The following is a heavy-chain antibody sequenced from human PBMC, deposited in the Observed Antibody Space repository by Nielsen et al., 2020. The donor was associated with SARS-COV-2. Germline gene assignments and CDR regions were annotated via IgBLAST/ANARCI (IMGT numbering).Heavy chain of an antibody. CDR2: ISAYNGNT. J-gene: IGHJ6*02. CDR1: GYTFTSYG. Sequence: ASVKVSCKASGYTFTSYGISRVRQAPGQGLEWMGWISAYNGNTNYAQKLQGRVTMTTDTSTSTAYMELRSLRSDDTAVYYRARDLGIAAAGYYYGMDVWGQGTTVTVSS. V-gene: IGHV1-18*01. CDR3: ARDLGIAAAGYYYGMDV. D-gene: IGHD6-13*01.